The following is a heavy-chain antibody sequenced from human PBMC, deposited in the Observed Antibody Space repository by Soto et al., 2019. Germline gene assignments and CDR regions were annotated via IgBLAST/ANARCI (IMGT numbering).Heavy chain of an antibody. J-gene: IGHJ6*02. CDR2: ISGSGGST. CDR1: GFTFSSYA. Sequence: GGSLRLSCAASGFTFSSYAMSWVRQAPGKGLEWVSAISGSGGSTYYADSVKGRFTISRDNSKNTLYLQMNSLRAEDTAVYYCAKDLEVDDFWSGSSPDYYYGMDVWGQGTTVTVSS. CDR3: AKDLEVDDFWSGSSPDYYYGMDV. D-gene: IGHD3-3*01. V-gene: IGHV3-23*01.